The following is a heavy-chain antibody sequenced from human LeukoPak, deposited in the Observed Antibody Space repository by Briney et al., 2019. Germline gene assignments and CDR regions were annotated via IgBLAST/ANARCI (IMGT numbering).Heavy chain of an antibody. V-gene: IGHV1-69*04. CDR2: IIPILGIA. Sequence: SVKVSCKASGGTFSSYAISWVRQAPGQGLEWMGRIIPILGIANYAQKFQGRVTITADKSTSTAYMELSSLRSEDTAVYYCARTPNCGGDCSLYYFDYWGQGTLVTVSS. CDR3: ARTPNCGGDCSLYYFDY. J-gene: IGHJ4*02. CDR1: GGTFSSYA. D-gene: IGHD2-21*02.